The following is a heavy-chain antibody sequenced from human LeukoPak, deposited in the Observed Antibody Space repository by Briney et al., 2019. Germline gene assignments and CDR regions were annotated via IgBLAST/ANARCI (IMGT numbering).Heavy chain of an antibody. D-gene: IGHD1-26*01. Sequence: QPGGSLRLSCAASGFTFSRYWMHWVRQAPGKGLVWVSRINGDGSSTSYADFVKGRFTISRDNAKNTLYLQMHSLRVEETAVYYCIRDYGAVGATNAFDVWGQGTMVTVSS. V-gene: IGHV3-74*01. CDR2: INGDGSST. CDR3: IRDYGAVGATNAFDV. CDR1: GFTFSRYW. J-gene: IGHJ3*01.